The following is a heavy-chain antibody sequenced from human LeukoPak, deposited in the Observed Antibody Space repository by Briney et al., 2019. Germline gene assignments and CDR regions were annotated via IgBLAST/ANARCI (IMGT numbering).Heavy chain of an antibody. Sequence: PSETLSLTCAVSGGSISSSNWWSWVRQPPGKGLEWIGEIYHSGSTNYNPSLKSRVTISVDKSKNQFSLKLSSVTAADTAVYYCARDPLSWEIRGWDDGYDVRGQGTMVTVSS. CDR1: GGSISSSNW. V-gene: IGHV4-4*02. CDR3: ARDPLSWEIRGWDDGYDV. D-gene: IGHD1-26*01. CDR2: IYHSGST. J-gene: IGHJ3*01.